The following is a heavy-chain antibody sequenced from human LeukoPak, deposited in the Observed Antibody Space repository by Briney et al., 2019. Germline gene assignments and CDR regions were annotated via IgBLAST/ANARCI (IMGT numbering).Heavy chain of an antibody. V-gene: IGHV4-4*02. CDR2: LYYSGTT. Sequence: PSETLSLTCAVFGGSITSSFWWSWVRPPPGKGLEWIGDLYYSGTTNYNPSLKSRVTISVDKSKNQFSLNLSSVTAADTAVYYCASIEGPHSLAGYDQYYYYGMDVWGQGTTVTVSS. CDR3: ASIEGPHSLAGYDQYYYYGMDV. J-gene: IGHJ6*02. CDR1: GGSITSSFW. D-gene: IGHD5-12*01.